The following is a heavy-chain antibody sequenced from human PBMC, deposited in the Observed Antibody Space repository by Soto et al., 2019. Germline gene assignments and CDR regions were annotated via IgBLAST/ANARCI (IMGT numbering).Heavy chain of an antibody. Sequence: QVKLVQSRAEVKKPGSSVRVSCKASEGTFNSYVVSWVRQAPGQGLHWMGGIIPLFGTTNYAHQLEGRVTTTADTSTTTAYMELSGLRPGDTAVYYCAGGDTIFESSERYYHYGLDVWGQGTTVIVSS. V-gene: IGHV1-69*06. CDR1: EGTFNSYV. D-gene: IGHD3-3*01. J-gene: IGHJ6*02. CDR2: IIPLFGTT. CDR3: AGGDTIFESSERYYHYGLDV.